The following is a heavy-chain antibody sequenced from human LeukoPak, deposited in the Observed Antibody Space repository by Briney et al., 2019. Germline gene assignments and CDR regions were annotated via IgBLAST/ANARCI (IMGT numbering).Heavy chain of an antibody. CDR3: AREPLSPQSGATYYFDY. CDR2: IIPIFGKA. CDR1: GGTFSGYA. J-gene: IGHJ4*02. Sequence: SVKVSCKGSGGTFSGYAISWVRQAPGQGVEWMGGIIPIFGKANYAQKFEGRVTINGEESTTTAYMELSSLRSEDTAVYYCAREPLSPQSGATYYFDYWGQGTLVTVSS. D-gene: IGHD1-26*01. V-gene: IGHV1-69*01.